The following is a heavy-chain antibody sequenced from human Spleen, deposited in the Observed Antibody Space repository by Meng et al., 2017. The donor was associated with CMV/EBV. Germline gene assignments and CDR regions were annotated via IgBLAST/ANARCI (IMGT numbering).Heavy chain of an antibody. CDR3: ARGDSFDI. Sequence: GGSLRLSCSVSGFNFITYWMSWVRQAPGKGLEWVANINRDGSEKKYVDSMKGRFTISRDNAKNSLYLQMNSLRAEDTAVYYCARGDSFDIWGRGTLVTVSS. J-gene: IGHJ3*02. CDR1: GFNFITYW. V-gene: IGHV3-7*01. CDR2: INRDGSEK.